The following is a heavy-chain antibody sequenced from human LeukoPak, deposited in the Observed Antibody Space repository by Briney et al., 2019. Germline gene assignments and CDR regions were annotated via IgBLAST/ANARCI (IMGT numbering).Heavy chain of an antibody. J-gene: IGHJ5*02. CDR2: IKQDGSEE. D-gene: IGHD6-13*01. CDR1: GFTFSNYW. V-gene: IGHV3-7*01. Sequence: PGGSLRLSCVPSGFTFSNYWMSWVRQAPGKGLEWVANIKQDGSEEYYVDSVRGRFTISRDNAKNSLYLQMNSLKAEDTAVYYCAREISSWYRTEGRFDPWGQGTLVTVSS. CDR3: AREISSWYRTEGRFDP.